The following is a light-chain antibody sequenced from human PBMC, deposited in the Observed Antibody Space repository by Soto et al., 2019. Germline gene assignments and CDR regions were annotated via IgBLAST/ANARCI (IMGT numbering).Light chain of an antibody. Sequence: QSALTQPASLSGSPGQSITISCTGTSSDVGSYNLVSWYQQHPGKAPKLMIYEGTKRPSGVSNRFSGSKSGNTASLTISGLQAEDEADYYCCSYSRTSTLRFGGGTKLTVL. J-gene: IGLJ2*01. V-gene: IGLV2-23*01. CDR1: SSDVGSYNL. CDR3: CSYSRTSTLR. CDR2: EGT.